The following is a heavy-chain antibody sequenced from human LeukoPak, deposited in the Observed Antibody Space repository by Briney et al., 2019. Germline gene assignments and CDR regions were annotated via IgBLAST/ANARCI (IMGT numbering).Heavy chain of an antibody. CDR3: AVKMGYCSSTRCLTGFDY. D-gene: IGHD2-2*01. V-gene: IGHV1-2*06. CDR1: GFPLTAYY. CDR2: IYPNSGGS. J-gene: IGHJ4*02. Sequence: ASVKVSCKASGFPLTAYYIHWVRQAPGQGLEWMGRIYPNSGGSNYAQRFQGRVTMTRDTSISTAYMDLSRLRSDDAAVYYCAVKMGYCSSTRCLTGFDYWGQGTLVTVSS.